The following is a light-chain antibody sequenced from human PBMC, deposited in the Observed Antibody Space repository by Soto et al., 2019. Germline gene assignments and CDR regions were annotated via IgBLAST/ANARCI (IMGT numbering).Light chain of an antibody. CDR1: QGLKNW. J-gene: IGKJ5*01. Sequence: DIPMTQSPSSLSASLGDRVTITCRSSQGLKNWLAWYQQKPGKAPKSLIKTASILQSGVPSRFSGSVSETEFTLTISSLQPEDFATYYCQQYNSFPRTFGQGTRLEI. CDR2: TAS. CDR3: QQYNSFPRT. V-gene: IGKV1D-16*01.